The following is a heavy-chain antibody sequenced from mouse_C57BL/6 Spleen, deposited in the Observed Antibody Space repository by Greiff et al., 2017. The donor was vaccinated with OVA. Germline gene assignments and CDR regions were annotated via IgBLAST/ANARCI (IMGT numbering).Heavy chain of an antibody. Sequence: EVKLMESGGGLVKPGGSLKLSCAASGFTFSDYGLHWVRQAPEKGLEWVAYISSGSSTIYYVDTVKGRFTSSRDNAKNTLFLQMTSLRSEDTAMYYCARGGGTYYYAMDYWGQGTSVTVSS. J-gene: IGHJ4*01. CDR2: ISSGSSTI. V-gene: IGHV5-17*01. D-gene: IGHD1-1*02. CDR1: GFTFSDYG. CDR3: ARGGGTYYYAMDY.